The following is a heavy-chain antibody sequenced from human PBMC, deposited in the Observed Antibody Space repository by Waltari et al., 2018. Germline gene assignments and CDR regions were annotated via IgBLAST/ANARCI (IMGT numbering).Heavy chain of an antibody. CDR1: GFTFSSYS. CDR2: ISSSSITI. V-gene: IGHV3-48*01. J-gene: IGHJ6*02. Sequence: EVQLVESGGGLVQPGGSLRLSCAASGFTFSSYSMNWVRQAPGKGLEWVSYISSSSITIYYADSVKGRFTISRDNAKNSLYLQMNSLRAEDTAVYYCARSYSGFTYYYGMDVWGQGTTVTVSS. CDR3: ARSYSGFTYYYGMDV. D-gene: IGHD5-12*01.